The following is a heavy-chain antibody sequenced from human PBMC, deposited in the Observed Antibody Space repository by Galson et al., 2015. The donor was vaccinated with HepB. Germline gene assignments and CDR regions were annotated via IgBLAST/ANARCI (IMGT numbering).Heavy chain of an antibody. J-gene: IGHJ4*02. CDR3: ARGPPRITIFGVVPPYFDY. D-gene: IGHD3-3*01. CDR1: GGTFSSYA. Sequence: SVKVSCKASGGTFSSYAIGWVRQAPGQGLEWMGGIIPIFGTANYAQKFQGRVTITADESTSTAYMELSSLRSEDTAVYYCARGPPRITIFGVVPPYFDYWGQGTLVTVSS. CDR2: IIPIFGTA. V-gene: IGHV1-69*13.